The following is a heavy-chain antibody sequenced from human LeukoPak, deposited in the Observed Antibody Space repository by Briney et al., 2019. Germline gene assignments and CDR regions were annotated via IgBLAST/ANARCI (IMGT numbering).Heavy chain of an antibody. CDR3: ARQKYSSSWYVWFDP. D-gene: IGHD6-13*01. CDR2: IYPGDSDT. CDR1: GYIFTSYW. Sequence: GESLKISCKGSGYIFTSYWIGCVRQMPGKGLELMGIIYPGDSDTRYSPSFQGQFTISADKSISTAYLQWSSLKASDTAMYYCARQKYSSSWYVWFDPWGQGTLVTVSS. J-gene: IGHJ5*02. V-gene: IGHV5-51*01.